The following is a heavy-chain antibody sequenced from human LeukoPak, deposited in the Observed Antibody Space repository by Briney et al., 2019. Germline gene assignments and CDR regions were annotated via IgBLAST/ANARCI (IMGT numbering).Heavy chain of an antibody. D-gene: IGHD4-17*01. CDR1: GFTFSTYW. J-gene: IGHJ5*02. CDR3: AGECRNSGSYGDYDP. CDR2: ISSDGGTT. Sequence: TGGSLRLSCAASGFTFSTYWMHWVRQAPGKGPVWVSRISSDGGTTRYADSVKGRFTISRDNAKNTLYLQMNSLRAEDTAVYHCAGECRNSGSYGDYDPWGQGTLVTVSS. V-gene: IGHV3-74*01.